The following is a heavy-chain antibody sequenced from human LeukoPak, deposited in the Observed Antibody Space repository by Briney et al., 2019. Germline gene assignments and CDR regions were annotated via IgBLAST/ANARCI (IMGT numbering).Heavy chain of an antibody. V-gene: IGHV4-38-2*02. CDR2: IHHSGST. CDR1: GYSINSGYY. Sequence: PSETLSLTCTVSGYSINSGYYWGWIRQPPGKGLEWIGSIHHSGSTYYNPSLQSRVTISVDTSKNQFSLKLRSVTAADTAVYYCARTVDFWSGFDYWGQGTLVTVSS. D-gene: IGHD3-3*01. CDR3: ARTVDFWSGFDY. J-gene: IGHJ4*02.